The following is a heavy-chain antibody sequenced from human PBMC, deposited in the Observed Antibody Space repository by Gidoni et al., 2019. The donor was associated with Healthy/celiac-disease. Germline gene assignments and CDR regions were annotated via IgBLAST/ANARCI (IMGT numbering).Heavy chain of an antibody. Sequence: LEWVSVMYSGGSTYYADSVKGRFTISRDNSKNTLYLQMNRLRAEDTAVYYCARDLGSSWLDYWGQGTLVTVSS. V-gene: IGHV3-53*01. CDR2: MYSGGST. CDR3: ARDLGSSWLDY. D-gene: IGHD6-13*01. J-gene: IGHJ4*02.